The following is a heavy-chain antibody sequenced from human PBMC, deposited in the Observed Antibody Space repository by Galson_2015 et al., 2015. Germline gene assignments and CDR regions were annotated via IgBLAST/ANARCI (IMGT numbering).Heavy chain of an antibody. CDR2: IWYDGSNK. D-gene: IGHD5-24*01. J-gene: IGHJ6*02. CDR3: AGGSEMATINKYYYYGMDV. Sequence: SLRLSCAASGFTFSSYGMHWVRQAPGKGLEWVAVIWYDGSNKYYADSVKGRFTISRDNSKNTLYLQMNSLRAEDTAVYYCAGGSEMATINKYYYYGMDVWGQGTTVTVSS. V-gene: IGHV3-33*01. CDR1: GFTFSSYG.